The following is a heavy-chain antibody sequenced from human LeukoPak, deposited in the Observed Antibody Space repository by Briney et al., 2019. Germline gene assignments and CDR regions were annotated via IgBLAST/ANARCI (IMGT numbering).Heavy chain of an antibody. CDR3: ARVLGYCSGGSCYGVPFDY. CDR1: GGSISSSNW. J-gene: IGHJ4*02. CDR2: IYHSGST. D-gene: IGHD2-15*01. Sequence: SETLSLTCAVSGGSISSSNWWSWVRQPPGKGLEWIGEIYHSGSTNYNPPLKSRVTISVDKSKNQFSLKLSSVTAADTAVYYCARVLGYCSGGSCYGVPFDYWGQGTLVTVSS. V-gene: IGHV4-4*02.